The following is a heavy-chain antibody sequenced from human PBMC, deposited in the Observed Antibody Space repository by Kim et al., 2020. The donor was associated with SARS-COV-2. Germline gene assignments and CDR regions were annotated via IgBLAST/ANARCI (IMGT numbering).Heavy chain of an antibody. Sequence: ASVKVSCKASGYTFTGYYMHWVRQAPGQGLEWMGWINPNSGGTNYAQKFQGRVTMTRDTSISTAYMELSRLRSDDTAVYYCARGTLDYVWGSYRFLDYWGQGTLVTVSS. CDR2: INPNSGGT. J-gene: IGHJ4*02. V-gene: IGHV1-2*02. CDR1: GYTFTGYY. D-gene: IGHD3-16*02. CDR3: ARGTLDYVWGSYRFLDY.